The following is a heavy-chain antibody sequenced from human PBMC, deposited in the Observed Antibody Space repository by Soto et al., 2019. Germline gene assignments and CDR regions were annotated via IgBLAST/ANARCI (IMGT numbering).Heavy chain of an antibody. D-gene: IGHD2-21*01. CDR2: INHSGST. CDR1: GGSISGYY. Sequence: SETLSLTCAVYGGSISGYYLSWIRQPPGKGLEWIGEINHSGSTNYNPSLKSRVTISVDTSKNQFSLKLSSVTAADTAVYYCATSLPAYCGGDCSGNWFDPWGQGTLVTVSS. V-gene: IGHV4-34*01. CDR3: ATSLPAYCGGDCSGNWFDP. J-gene: IGHJ5*02.